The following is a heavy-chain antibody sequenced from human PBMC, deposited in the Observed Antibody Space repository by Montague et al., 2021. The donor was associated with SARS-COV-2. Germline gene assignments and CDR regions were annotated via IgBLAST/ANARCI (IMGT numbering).Heavy chain of an antibody. D-gene: IGHD3-9*01. CDR3: ARGILLRYFDWTYYYYGMDV. CDR1: GGSTSGYY. Sequence: SETLSLTCTVSGGSTSGYYWMWIRQAPGKGLQWIGWIYDGGVTGFNPSLKGRVTSSLDTSKNQFSLKLSSVTAADTAVYYCARGILLRYFDWTYYYYGMDVWGQGTTVTVSS. CDR2: IYDGGVT. J-gene: IGHJ6*02. V-gene: IGHV4-59*12.